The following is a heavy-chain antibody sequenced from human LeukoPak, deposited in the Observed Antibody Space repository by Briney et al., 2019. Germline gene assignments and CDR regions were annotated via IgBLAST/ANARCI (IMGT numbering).Heavy chain of an antibody. CDR1: GGSISSSNW. CDR2: IYHSGST. CDR3: ARYSGYDHDAFDI. Sequence: SETLSLTCAVSGGSISSSNWWSWVRQPPGKGLEWIGEIYHSGSTNYNPSLKSRVTISVDKSKNQFSLKLSSVTAADTAVYYCARYSGYDHDAFDIWGQGTMVTVSS. D-gene: IGHD5-12*01. J-gene: IGHJ3*02. V-gene: IGHV4-4*02.